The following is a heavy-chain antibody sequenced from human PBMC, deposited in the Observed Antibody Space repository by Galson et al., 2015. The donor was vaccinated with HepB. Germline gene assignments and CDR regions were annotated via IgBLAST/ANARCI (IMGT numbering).Heavy chain of an antibody. Sequence: SLRLSCAASGFTFSSYSMNWVRQAPGKGLEWVSYIRSSSSTIYYADSVKGRFTISSDNAKNSLYLQMNSLRAEDTAVYYCATLGAAYYYYYGMDVWGQGTTVTVSS. V-gene: IGHV3-48*01. J-gene: IGHJ6*02. CDR3: ATLGAAYYYYYGMDV. D-gene: IGHD3-10*01. CDR1: GFTFSSYS. CDR2: IRSSSSTI.